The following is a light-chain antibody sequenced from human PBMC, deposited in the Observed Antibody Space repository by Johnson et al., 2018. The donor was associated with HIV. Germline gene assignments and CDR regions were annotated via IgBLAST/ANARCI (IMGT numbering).Light chain of an antibody. Sequence: QSVLTQPPSVSAAPGQKVTISCSGSSSNIGKNYVSWYQQLPGTAPKLLIFDNHKRPSGIPDRFSGSKSGTSATLGITGLQTGDEADYYCGTWDSSLSAYVFVTGTKFTVL. CDR2: DNH. CDR3: GTWDSSLSAYV. CDR1: SSNIGKNY. V-gene: IGLV1-51*01. J-gene: IGLJ1*01.